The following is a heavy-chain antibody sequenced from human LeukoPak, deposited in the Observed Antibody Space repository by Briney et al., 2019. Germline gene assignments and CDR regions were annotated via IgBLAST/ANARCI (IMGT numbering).Heavy chain of an antibody. Sequence: LSETLSLTCAVYGGSFSGYYWSWIRQPPGKGLEWIGEINHSGSTNYNPSLKSRVTISVDTSKNQFSLKLSSVTAADTAVYYCARGRYCSSTSCRRYYYYYMDVWGKGTTVTVSS. V-gene: IGHV4-34*01. D-gene: IGHD2-2*01. CDR2: INHSGST. CDR3: ARGRYCSSTSCRRYYYYYMDV. J-gene: IGHJ6*03. CDR1: GGSFSGYY.